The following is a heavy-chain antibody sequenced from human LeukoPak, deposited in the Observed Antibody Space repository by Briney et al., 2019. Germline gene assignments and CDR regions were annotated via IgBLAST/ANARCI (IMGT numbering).Heavy chain of an antibody. Sequence: GGSLRLSCAASGFTFSTYWMSWVRQAPGKGLEWVANIKQDGSEKYYVDSVKGRLTISRDNAKDSLYLQMNSLRAEDTAVYYCARDNMRDGGIAAAGTDYWGQGTLVTVSS. CDR1: GFTFSTYW. V-gene: IGHV3-7*01. D-gene: IGHD6-13*01. CDR2: IKQDGSEK. J-gene: IGHJ4*02. CDR3: ARDNMRDGGIAAAGTDY.